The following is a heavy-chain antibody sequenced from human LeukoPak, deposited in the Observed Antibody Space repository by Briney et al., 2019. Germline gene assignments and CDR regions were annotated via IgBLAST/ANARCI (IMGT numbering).Heavy chain of an antibody. CDR3: ARVGSESAYGMDV. V-gene: IGHV6-1*01. J-gene: IGHJ6*02. D-gene: IGHD3-10*01. CDR2: TYYRSKWYN. Sequence: SQTLSLTCAISGDSVSSNSAAWNWIRQSPSRGLVWLGRTYYRSKWYNDYAVSVKSRVTINSDTSKNQFSLQLNSVTPEDTAAYYCARVGSESAYGMDVWGQGTTVTVSS. CDR1: GDSVSSNSAA.